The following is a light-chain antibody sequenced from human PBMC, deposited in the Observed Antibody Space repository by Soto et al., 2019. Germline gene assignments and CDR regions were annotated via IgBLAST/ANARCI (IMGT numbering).Light chain of an antibody. CDR3: QTWGSGPVI. CDR2: LNSDDSH. Sequence: VLTQSPSASASLGASVKLTCTLSSGHSSYAIAWHQQQPEKGPRYLMKLNSDDSHSKGDGIPDRFSGSSSGAERYLTISSIQSEDEADYYCQTWGSGPVIFGGGTKVTVL. J-gene: IGLJ2*01. CDR1: SGHSSYA. V-gene: IGLV4-69*01.